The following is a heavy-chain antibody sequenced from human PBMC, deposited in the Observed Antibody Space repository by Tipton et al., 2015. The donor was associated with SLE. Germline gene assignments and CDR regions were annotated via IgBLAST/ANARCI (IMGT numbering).Heavy chain of an antibody. CDR1: GGTFSSYA. J-gene: IGHJ6*02. Sequence: QLVQSGAEVKKPGSSVRVSCKASGGTFSSYAISWVRQAPGQGLEWMGWISAYNGNTNYVQKLQGRVTMTTDTSTSTAYMELRSLRSDDTAVYYCARDDDTMVQGRGMDVWGQGTTVTVSS. D-gene: IGHD3-10*01. CDR2: ISAYNGNT. V-gene: IGHV1-18*01. CDR3: ARDDDTMVQGRGMDV.